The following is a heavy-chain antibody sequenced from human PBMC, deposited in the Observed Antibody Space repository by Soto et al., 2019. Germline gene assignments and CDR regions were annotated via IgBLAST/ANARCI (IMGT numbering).Heavy chain of an antibody. V-gene: IGHV1-69*01. CDR1: GGTFSSYA. Sequence: QVQLVQSGAEVKKPGSSVKVSCKASGGTFSSYAISWVRQAPGQGLEWMGGIIPIFGTANYAQKFQGRVTITADESTCTAYIELSSMRSEDTAVYYWARAGHRLRVVVPAAPGVWFDPWGQGTLVTVSS. D-gene: IGHD2-2*01. CDR3: ARAGHRLRVVVPAAPGVWFDP. J-gene: IGHJ5*02. CDR2: IIPIFGTA.